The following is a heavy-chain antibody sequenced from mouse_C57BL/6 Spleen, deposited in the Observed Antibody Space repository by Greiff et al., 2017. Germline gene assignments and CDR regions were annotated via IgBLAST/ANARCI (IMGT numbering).Heavy chain of an antibody. CDR3: ARGHLLLHYFDY. D-gene: IGHD1-1*01. V-gene: IGHV3-1*01. CDR2: ISYSGST. Sequence: EVQRVESGPGMVKPSQSLSLTCTVTGYSITSGYDWHWIRHFPGNKLEWMGYISYSGSTNYNPSLKSRISITHDTSKNHFFLKLNSVTTEDTATYYCARGHLLLHYFDYWGQGTTLTVSS. J-gene: IGHJ2*01. CDR1: GYSITSGYD.